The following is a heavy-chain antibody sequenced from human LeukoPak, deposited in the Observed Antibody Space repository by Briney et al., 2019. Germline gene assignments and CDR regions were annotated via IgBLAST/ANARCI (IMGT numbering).Heavy chain of an antibody. J-gene: IGHJ5*02. CDR3: ASRSGAIAVAGSNWFDP. Sequence: GGSLRLSCAASGFTVSSNYMSWVRQAPGKGLEWVSVIYSGGSTYYADSVKGRFTISRDNSKNTLYLQMNSLRAEDTAVYYCASRSGAIAVAGSNWFDPWGQGTLVTVSS. CDR2: IYSGGST. V-gene: IGHV3-66*01. CDR1: GFTVSSNY. D-gene: IGHD6-19*01.